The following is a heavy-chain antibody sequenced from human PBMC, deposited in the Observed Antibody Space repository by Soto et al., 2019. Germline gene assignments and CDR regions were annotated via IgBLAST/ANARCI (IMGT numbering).Heavy chain of an antibody. CDR1: GYTFTSYD. Sequence: ASVKVSCKASGYTFTSYDINWVRQATGQGLEWMGWMNPNSGNTGYAQKIQGRVTMTRNTSISTTYMELSSLRSEDTAVYYCARGRGGVAGNYGFFVLWGRVTLVPVS. J-gene: IGHJ2*01. D-gene: IGHD6-19*01. CDR2: MNPNSGNT. V-gene: IGHV1-8*01. CDR3: ARGRGGVAGNYGFFVL.